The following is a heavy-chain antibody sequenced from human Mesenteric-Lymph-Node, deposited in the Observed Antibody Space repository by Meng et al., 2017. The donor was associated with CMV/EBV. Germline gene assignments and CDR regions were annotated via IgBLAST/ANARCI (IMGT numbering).Heavy chain of an antibody. Sequence: GGSLRLSCAASGFTFSTYAMHWVRQAPGKGLEWVAVIWYDGTNKYYADSVKGRFTISRDNSKNTLYLQMNSLRVEDTAVYYCAKPEGDYDYGMDVWGQGTTVTVSS. CDR1: GFTFSTYA. V-gene: IGHV3-33*06. CDR3: AKPEGDYDYGMDV. J-gene: IGHJ6*02. CDR2: IWYDGTNK.